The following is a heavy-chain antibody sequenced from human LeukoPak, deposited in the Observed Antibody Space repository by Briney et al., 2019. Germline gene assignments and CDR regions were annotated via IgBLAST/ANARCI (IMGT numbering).Heavy chain of an antibody. CDR1: GFTFDVYA. D-gene: IGHD3-3*01. Sequence: PGGSLRLSCAASGFTFDVYAMHWVRQAPGKGLEWVSLISWDGGNTYYADSVKGRFTISRDNSKNSLYLQMNSLRAEDTALYYCAKDARVRSGWSGSYYYYYYMDVWGKGTTVTVSS. V-gene: IGHV3-43D*03. CDR2: ISWDGGNT. CDR3: AKDARVRSGWSGSYYYYYYMDV. J-gene: IGHJ6*03.